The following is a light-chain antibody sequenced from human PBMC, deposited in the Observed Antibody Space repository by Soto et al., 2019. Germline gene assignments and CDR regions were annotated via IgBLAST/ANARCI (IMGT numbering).Light chain of an antibody. Sequence: EIVLTQSPGTLSLSPGERATLSCRASQSVSSNYLAWYQQKPDQAPRLLIYGASSRPTGIPDRFSGSGSRTDFTLTISRLEPEDFAVYYCQQYGSSSYTFGGGTRLEIK. CDR3: QQYGSSSYT. CDR2: GAS. CDR1: QSVSSNY. V-gene: IGKV3-20*01. J-gene: IGKJ2*01.